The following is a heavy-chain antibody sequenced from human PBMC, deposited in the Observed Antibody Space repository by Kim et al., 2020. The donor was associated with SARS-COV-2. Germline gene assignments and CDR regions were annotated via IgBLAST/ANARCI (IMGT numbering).Heavy chain of an antibody. CDR2: IIPIFGTA. CDR1: GGTFSSYA. Sequence: SVKVSCKASGGTFSSYAISWVRQAPGQGLEWMGGIIPIFGTANYAQKFQGRVTITADESTSTAYMELSSLRSEDTAVYYCAGVGYGSGSYFTPRDYYYYGMAVWGQGTTVTVSS. V-gene: IGHV1-69*13. CDR3: AGVGYGSGSYFTPRDYYYYGMAV. D-gene: IGHD3-10*01. J-gene: IGHJ6*02.